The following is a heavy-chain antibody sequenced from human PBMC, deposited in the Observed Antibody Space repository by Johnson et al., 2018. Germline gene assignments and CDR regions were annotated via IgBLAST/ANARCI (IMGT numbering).Heavy chain of an antibody. CDR1: GFTFSSYR. J-gene: IGHJ6*02. CDR3: YRGSGYYTNYGMDV. CDR2: ISSSSSTI. V-gene: IGHV3-48*02. Sequence: VQLVESGGGLVQPGGSLRLSCAASGFTFSSYRMNWVRQAPGKGLEWVSYISSSSSTIYLADSVKGRFTISRDNAKNSLYLQMNSLRDEDTGVYYCYRGSGYYTNYGMDVWGQGTTVTVSS. D-gene: IGHD3-3*01.